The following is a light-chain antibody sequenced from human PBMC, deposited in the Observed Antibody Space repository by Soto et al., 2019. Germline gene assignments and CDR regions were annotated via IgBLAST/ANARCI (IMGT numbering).Light chain of an antibody. CDR1: RSDIGDFTF. J-gene: IGLJ1*01. CDR2: EVN. CDR3: ASFRSGTILV. Sequence: QAALTHPASVSGSPRQSATISCTGPRSDIGDFTFISWYQHSPGKAPRLLIYEVNNRPSGVSKRFSGSKAGNTASLPISGLLDDDEADYFCASFRSGTILVFGSGTKVTVL. V-gene: IGLV2-14*01.